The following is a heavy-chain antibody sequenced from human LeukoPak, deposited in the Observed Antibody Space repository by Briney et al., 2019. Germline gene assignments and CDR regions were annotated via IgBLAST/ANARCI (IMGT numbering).Heavy chain of an antibody. CDR2: IYYSGST. D-gene: IGHD3-22*01. V-gene: IGHV4-59*08. J-gene: IGHJ4*02. Sequence: SETLSLTCTVSGGSISSYYWSWIRQPPGKGLGWIGHIYYSGSTNYNPSLKSRVTISVDTSKNQFSLKLRFVTAADTAVYYCARHAYYYDSSGYLPYYFDYWGQGTLVTVSS. CDR1: GGSISSYY. CDR3: ARHAYYYDSSGYLPYYFDY.